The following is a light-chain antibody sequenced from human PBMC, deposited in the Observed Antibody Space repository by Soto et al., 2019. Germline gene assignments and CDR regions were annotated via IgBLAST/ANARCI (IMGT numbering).Light chain of an antibody. CDR3: QQYKNWPL. V-gene: IGKV3-11*01. CDR1: QNVSSY. Sequence: ETVLTQSPAILSLSPGERATLSCRASQNVSSYLAWYQQKPGQAPRLLIYDASNRATGVPTRFSGSGSGTDSTLTISSLQSEDFAVYYCQQYKNWPLFGQGTRLEIK. CDR2: DAS. J-gene: IGKJ5*01.